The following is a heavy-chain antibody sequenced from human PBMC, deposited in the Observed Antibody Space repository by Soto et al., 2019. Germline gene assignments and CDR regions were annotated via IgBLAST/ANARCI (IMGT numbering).Heavy chain of an antibody. V-gene: IGHV4-30-4*01. CDR2: IHDSGNT. J-gene: IGHJ5*02. Sequence: VQLQESGPGLVTPSQTLSLTCTVFGGSVSIGDYLWSWIRQRPGKGLEWIGYIHDSGNTYYNPSLKSRVTISLDTSKNQFSLKVTSKTAADTAVYFCARARGGDSGDYASLFDRWGQGNLVTVSS. D-gene: IGHD4-17*01. CDR1: GGSVSIGDYL. CDR3: ARARGGDSGDYASLFDR.